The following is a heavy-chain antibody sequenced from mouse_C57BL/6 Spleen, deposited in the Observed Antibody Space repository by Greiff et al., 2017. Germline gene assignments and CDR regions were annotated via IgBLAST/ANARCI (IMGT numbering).Heavy chain of an antibody. CDR2: IYPGDGDT. J-gene: IGHJ2*01. CDR1: GYAFSSSW. Sequence: VMLVESGPELVKPGASVKISCKASGYAFSSSWMNWVKQRPGKGLEWIGRIYPGDGDTNYNGKFKGKATLTAEQSSSTAYMHISSLTSEDSAVYFCASSGLGRYFDYWGQGTTLTVSS. CDR3: ASSGLGRYFDY. V-gene: IGHV1-82*01. D-gene: IGHD4-1*01.